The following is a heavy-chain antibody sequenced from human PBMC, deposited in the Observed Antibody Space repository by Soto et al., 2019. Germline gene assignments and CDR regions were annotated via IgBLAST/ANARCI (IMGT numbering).Heavy chain of an antibody. D-gene: IGHD5-12*01. Sequence: QLQLQESGSGLVKPSQTLSLTCAVSGGSISSGGYSWSWIRQPPGKGLEWIGYIYHSGSTYYNPSLKSRVTIAVDRSKIQFSLKLSSVTAADTAVYYCARVATIGGWFDPWGQGTLVTVSS. J-gene: IGHJ5*02. CDR2: IYHSGST. V-gene: IGHV4-30-2*01. CDR3: ARVATIGGWFDP. CDR1: GGSISSGGYS.